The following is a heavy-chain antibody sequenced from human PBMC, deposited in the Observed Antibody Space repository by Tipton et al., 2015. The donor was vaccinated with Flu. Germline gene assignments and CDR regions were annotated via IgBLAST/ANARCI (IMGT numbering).Heavy chain of an antibody. J-gene: IGHJ3*02. Sequence: TLSLTCTVSGGSISSYYWSWIRQPPGKGLEWIGYIYYSGSTNYNPSLKSRVTISVDTSKNQFSLKLSSVTAADTAVYYCARSPVKRSPLLDFRIVVVPAGLGDAFDIWGQGTMVTVSS. CDR3: ARSPVKRSPLLDFRIVVVPAGLGDAFDI. CDR1: GGSISSYY. CDR2: IYYSGST. D-gene: IGHD2-2*01. V-gene: IGHV4-59*08.